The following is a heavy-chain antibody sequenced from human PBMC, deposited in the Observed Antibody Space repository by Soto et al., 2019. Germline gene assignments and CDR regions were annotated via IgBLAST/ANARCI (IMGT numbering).Heavy chain of an antibody. V-gene: IGHV3-30*03. CDR2: ISYDGSNK. Sequence: GGSLRLSCAASGFTFSSYGMHWVRQAPGKGLGWVAVISYDGSNKYYADSVKGRFTISRDNSKNTLFLHMSNLRAEDTAMYYCTIVRVADSALDHWGQGTLVTVSS. J-gene: IGHJ4*02. D-gene: IGHD3-10*02. CDR1: GFTFSSYG. CDR3: TIVRVADSALDH.